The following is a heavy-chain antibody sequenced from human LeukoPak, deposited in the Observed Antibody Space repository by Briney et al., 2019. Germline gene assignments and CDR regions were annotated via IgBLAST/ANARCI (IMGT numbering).Heavy chain of an antibody. CDR2: INHSGST. CDR3: ARHGGGYCSSTSCYYRRSYAFDI. CDR1: GGSFSGYY. Sequence: SETLSLTCAVYGGSFSGYYWSWIRQPPGKGLEWIGEINHSGSTNYNPSLRSRVTISVDTSKNQFSLKLSSVTAADTAVYYCARHGGGYCSSTSCYYRRSYAFDIWGQGTMVTVSS. J-gene: IGHJ3*02. V-gene: IGHV4-34*01. D-gene: IGHD2-2*01.